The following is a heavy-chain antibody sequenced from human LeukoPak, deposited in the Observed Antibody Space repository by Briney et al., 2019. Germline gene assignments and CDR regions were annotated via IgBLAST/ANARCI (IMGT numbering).Heavy chain of an antibody. CDR1: GFTFSSYS. D-gene: IGHD3-3*01. Sequence: GGSLRLSCAASGFTFSSYSMNWVRQAPGKGLEWVSSIDFTSRYIYNADSVKGRLTTSRDNAKNSLDLQMNSLKVEDTAVYYCAQGDSYYDFLLSVWGQGTMVTVSS. CDR3: AQGDSYYDFLLSV. CDR2: IDFTSRYI. J-gene: IGHJ3*01. V-gene: IGHV3-21*01.